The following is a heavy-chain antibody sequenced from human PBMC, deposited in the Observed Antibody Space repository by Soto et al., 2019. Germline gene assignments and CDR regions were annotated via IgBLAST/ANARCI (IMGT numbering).Heavy chain of an antibody. CDR1: GYTFTKYA. V-gene: IGHV1-3*01. J-gene: IGHJ4*02. CDR3: ARLIAVANTGNFFDY. CDR2: INAGNGYT. D-gene: IGHD6-19*01. Sequence: ASVTVSCKASGYTFTKYAMHWVRQAPGQSLEWMGYINAGNGYTQYSQKFLGRVTITRDTSASSAYMDLSSLRSEDTAVYYCARLIAVANTGNFFDYWGQGTVVTVSS.